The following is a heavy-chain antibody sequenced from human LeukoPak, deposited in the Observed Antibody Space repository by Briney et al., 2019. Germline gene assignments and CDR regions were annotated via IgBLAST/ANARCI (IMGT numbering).Heavy chain of an antibody. Sequence: SETLSLTCTVSGGSISSSSYYWGWIRQPPGKGLEWIGSIYYSGSTYYNPSLKSRVTKSVDTSKNQFSLKLSSVTAADTAVYYCARGVVVIATNYFDYWGQGTLVTVSS. CDR2: IYYSGST. V-gene: IGHV4-39*01. J-gene: IGHJ4*02. CDR3: ARGVVVIATNYFDY. D-gene: IGHD2-21*01. CDR1: GGSISSSSYY.